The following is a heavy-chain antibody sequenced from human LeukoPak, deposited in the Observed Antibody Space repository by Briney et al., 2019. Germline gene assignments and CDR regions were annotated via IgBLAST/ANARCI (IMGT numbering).Heavy chain of an antibody. CDR1: GFTFGDYA. Sequence: GGSLRLSCTASGFTFGDYAMSWVRQAPGKGLEWVGFIRSKAYGETTEYAAPVKGRFTISRDDSKTIAYLQMNSLKTEDTAVYYCTRGRGYSYAAADYWGQGTLVTVSS. V-gene: IGHV3-49*04. CDR3: TRGRGYSYAAADY. J-gene: IGHJ4*02. D-gene: IGHD5-18*01. CDR2: IRSKAYGETT.